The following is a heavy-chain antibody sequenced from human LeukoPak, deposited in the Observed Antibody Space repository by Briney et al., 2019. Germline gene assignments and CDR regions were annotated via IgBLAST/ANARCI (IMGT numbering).Heavy chain of an antibody. J-gene: IGHJ6*03. D-gene: IGHD3-10*01. Sequence: GGSLRLSCAASGFTFSSYDMHWVRQATGKGLEWVSAIGTAGDTYYPGSVKGRFTISRDNAKNTLYLQMNSLRAEDTAVYYCARAPVSQVRSYYYYYMDVWGKGTTVTVSS. V-gene: IGHV3-13*01. CDR1: GFTFSSYD. CDR2: IGTAGDT. CDR3: ARAPVSQVRSYYYYYMDV.